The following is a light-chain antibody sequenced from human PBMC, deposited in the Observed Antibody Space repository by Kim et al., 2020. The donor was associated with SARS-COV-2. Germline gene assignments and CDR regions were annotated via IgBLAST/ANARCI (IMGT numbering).Light chain of an antibody. Sequence: SASTGDRVTITCRASQGISSYLAWYQQKPGKDPKLLIYAASTLQSGVPSRFSGSGSGTDFTLTISCLQSEDFATYYCQQYYSYLYTFGQGTKLEI. CDR2: AAS. CDR1: QGISSY. V-gene: IGKV1-8*01. J-gene: IGKJ2*01. CDR3: QQYYSYLYT.